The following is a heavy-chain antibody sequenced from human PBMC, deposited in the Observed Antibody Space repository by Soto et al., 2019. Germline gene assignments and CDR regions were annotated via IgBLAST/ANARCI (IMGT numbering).Heavy chain of an antibody. CDR2: IYNSGS. Sequence: QVQLQESGPGLVKPSETLSLTCTVSGASISGHFWSWIRQPPGKALEWIAYIYNSGSSYNPSLKSRVTRSVDTSKNQLSLKLSSVIAADSAVYYCAINADVWGQGTTVTVSS. V-gene: IGHV4-59*08. J-gene: IGHJ6*02. CDR3: AINADV. CDR1: GASISGHF.